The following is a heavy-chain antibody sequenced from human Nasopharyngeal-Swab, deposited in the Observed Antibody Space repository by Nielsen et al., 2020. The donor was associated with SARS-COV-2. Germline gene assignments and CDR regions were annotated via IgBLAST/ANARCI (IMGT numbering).Heavy chain of an antibody. J-gene: IGHJ4*02. CDR1: GFTFSSYG. V-gene: IGHV3-33*03. D-gene: IGHD3-22*01. Sequence: GGSLRLSCAASGFTFSSYGMHWVRHAPGKGLEWVAVIWYDGSNKYYADSVKGRFTISRDNSKNSLYLQMNSLRTEDTALYYCAKDDSSGYTYYFDYWGQGTLVTVSS. CDR2: IWYDGSNK. CDR3: AKDDSSGYTYYFDY.